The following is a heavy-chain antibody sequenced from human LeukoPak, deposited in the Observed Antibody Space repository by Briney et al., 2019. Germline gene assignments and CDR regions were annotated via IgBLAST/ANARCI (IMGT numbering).Heavy chain of an antibody. Sequence: GGSLRLSCAASGFTFRNYEMNGVRQAPGKGLEWVPYISSSGRAIYYADSVEGRFTISRDNAQNSLYVQMNSLRAEDTAVYYCARGGYDSRGYYFNAFDIWGQGTMVTVSS. CDR2: ISSSGRAI. V-gene: IGHV3-48*03. CDR1: GFTFRNYE. D-gene: IGHD3-22*01. CDR3: ARGGYDSRGYYFNAFDI. J-gene: IGHJ3*02.